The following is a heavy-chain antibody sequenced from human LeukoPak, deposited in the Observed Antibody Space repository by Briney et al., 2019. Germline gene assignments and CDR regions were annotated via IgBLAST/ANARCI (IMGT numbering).Heavy chain of an antibody. CDR3: ARGFYSSSWYGNWFDP. J-gene: IGHJ5*02. CDR1: GYTFTGCY. V-gene: IGHV1-2*02. D-gene: IGHD6-13*01. Sequence: GASVKVSCKASGYTFTGCYMHWVRQAPGQGLEWMGWINPNSGGTNYAQKFQGRVTMTRDTSISTAYMELSRLRSDDTAVYYCARGFYSSSWYGNWFDPWGQGTLVTVSS. CDR2: INPNSGGT.